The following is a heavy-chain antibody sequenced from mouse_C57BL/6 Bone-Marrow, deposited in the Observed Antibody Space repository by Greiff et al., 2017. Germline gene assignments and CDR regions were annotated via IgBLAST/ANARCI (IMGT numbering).Heavy chain of an antibody. D-gene: IGHD1-1*01. Sequence: VQLQQSGPELVKPGASVKISCKASGYTFTDYYMNWVKQSHGKSLEWIGDINPNNGGTSYNQKLKGKATLTVDKSSSTAYMELRRLTSEDSAVYYGAKDYCGCGWYFDYWGQGTMLTVSS. CDR3: AKDYCGCGWYFDY. CDR1: GYTFTDYY. J-gene: IGHJ2*01. V-gene: IGHV1-26*01. CDR2: INPNNGGT.